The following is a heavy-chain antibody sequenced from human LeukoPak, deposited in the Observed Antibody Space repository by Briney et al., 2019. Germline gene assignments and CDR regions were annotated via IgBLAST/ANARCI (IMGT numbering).Heavy chain of an antibody. V-gene: IGHV3-21*01. CDR1: GFTFSSYS. Sequence: PGGSLRLSCAASGFTFSSYSMNWVRQAPGKGLEWVSSISSSSSYIYYVDSVKGRFTISRDNAKNSLYLQMNSLRAEDTAVYYCARLDYYYYMDVWGKGTTVTV. J-gene: IGHJ6*03. CDR2: ISSSSSYI. D-gene: IGHD1-1*01. CDR3: ARLDYYYYMDV.